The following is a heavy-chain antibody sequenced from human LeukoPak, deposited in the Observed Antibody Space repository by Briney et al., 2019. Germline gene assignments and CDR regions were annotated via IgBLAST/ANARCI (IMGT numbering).Heavy chain of an antibody. CDR2: ISSNGGST. J-gene: IGHJ6*02. D-gene: IGHD1-1*01. V-gene: IGHV3-64*01. CDR1: GFTFSSYA. CDR3: ARAGRNDASLGMDV. Sequence: GGSLRLSCVASGFTFSSYAMHWVRQAPGKGLEYVSGISSNGGSTYYANSVKDRFNSSRDNSKNTLYLQMGSLRAEDMAVYHCARAGRNDASLGMDVWGQGTTVTVSS.